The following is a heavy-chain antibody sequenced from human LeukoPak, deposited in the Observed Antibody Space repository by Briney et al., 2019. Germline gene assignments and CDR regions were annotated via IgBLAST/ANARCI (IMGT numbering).Heavy chain of an antibody. CDR1: GFTFSSYG. CDR3: AKDRRVYDILTPFDY. CDR2: ISYDGSNK. J-gene: IGHJ4*02. D-gene: IGHD3-9*01. Sequence: GGSLRLSCAASGFTFSSYGMHWVRQAPGKGLEWVAVISYDGSNKYYADSVKGRFTISRDNSKNTLYLQMNSLRPEDTAAYYCAKDRRVYDILTPFDYWGQGTLVTVSS. V-gene: IGHV3-30*18.